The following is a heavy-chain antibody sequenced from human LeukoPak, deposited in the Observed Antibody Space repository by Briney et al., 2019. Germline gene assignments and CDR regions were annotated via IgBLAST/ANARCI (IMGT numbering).Heavy chain of an antibody. Sequence: SGPTLVKPTQTLTLTCTFSGFSLSTSGVGVGWIRQPPGKALEWLALIYWDDDKRYSPSLKSSLTITKDTSKNQVVLGMTNMDPVDTATYYCAHSRNIEAAGPLTFDYWGQGTLVTVSS. CDR2: IYWDDDK. CDR1: GFSLSTSGVG. J-gene: IGHJ4*02. CDR3: AHSRNIEAAGPLTFDY. D-gene: IGHD6-13*01. V-gene: IGHV2-5*02.